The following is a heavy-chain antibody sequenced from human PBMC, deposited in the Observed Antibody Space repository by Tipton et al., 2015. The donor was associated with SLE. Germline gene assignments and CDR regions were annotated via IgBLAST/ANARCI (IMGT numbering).Heavy chain of an antibody. CDR3: GRQEEQLGRVDY. J-gene: IGHJ4*02. CDR1: GYSFSDYW. D-gene: IGHD6-6*01. CDR2: IYPGDSDT. Sequence: QLVQSGAEVKKPRESLKISCKAFGYSFSDYWIAWVRQMPGKGLEWMGIIYPGDSDTRYSPSFQGQVTISADKYTSTAYLQWSSLKASEIAMYYCGRQEEQLGRVDYWGQGTLVTVSS. V-gene: IGHV5-51*01.